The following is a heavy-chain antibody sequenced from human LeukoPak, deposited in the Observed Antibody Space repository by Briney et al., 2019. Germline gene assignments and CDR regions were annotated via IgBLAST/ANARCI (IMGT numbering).Heavy chain of an antibody. V-gene: IGHV3-53*04. CDR3: AKGSGYSGYDYDY. CDR1: GFTVSSNY. CDR2: IYSGGST. D-gene: IGHD5-12*01. J-gene: IGHJ4*02. Sequence: GGSLRLSCAASGFTVSSNYMSWVRQAPGKGLEWVSVIYSGGSTYYADSVKGRFTISRHNSKNTLYLQMNSLRAEDMAVYYCAKGSGYSGYDYDYWGQGTLVTVSS.